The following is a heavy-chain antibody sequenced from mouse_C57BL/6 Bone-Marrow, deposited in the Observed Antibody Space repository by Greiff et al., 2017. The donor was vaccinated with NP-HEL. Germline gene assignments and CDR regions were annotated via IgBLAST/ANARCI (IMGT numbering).Heavy chain of an antibody. Sequence: VQGVESGAELARPGASVKLSCKASGYTFTSYGISWVKQRTGQGLEWIGEIYPRSGNTYYNEKFKGKATLTADKSSSTAYMELRSLTSEDSAVYFCARSLYGSSPYWYFDVWGTGTTVTVSS. J-gene: IGHJ1*03. CDR3: ARSLYGSSPYWYFDV. CDR2: IYPRSGNT. V-gene: IGHV1-81*01. CDR1: GYTFTSYG. D-gene: IGHD1-1*01.